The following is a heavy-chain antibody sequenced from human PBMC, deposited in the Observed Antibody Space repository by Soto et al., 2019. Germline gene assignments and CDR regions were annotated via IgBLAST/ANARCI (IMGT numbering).Heavy chain of an antibody. Sequence: QVQLQESGPVLAKPSQTLSLTCTVSGGSISSGDYYWSWIRQPAGKGLEWIGYIYHSGSTYYNPSLKSRVTISVNTSKNQFSLKLSSVTAADTAVYYCAKERPDGARLVSWGQGTLVTVSS. CDR1: GGSISSGDYY. D-gene: IGHD6-6*01. J-gene: IGHJ5*01. CDR3: AKERPDGARLVS. CDR2: IYHSGST. V-gene: IGHV4-30-4*01.